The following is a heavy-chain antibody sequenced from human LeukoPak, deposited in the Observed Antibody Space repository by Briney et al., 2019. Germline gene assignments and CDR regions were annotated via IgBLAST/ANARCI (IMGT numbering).Heavy chain of an antibody. V-gene: IGHV3-30-3*01. Sequence: PGGSLRLSCAASGFTFSSYAMHWVRQAPGKGLEWVAVISYDGSNKYYADSVKGRFTISRDNSKSTLYLQMNSLRAEDTAVYYCARLVVTAMTIDYWGQGTLVTVSS. CDR3: ARLVVTAMTIDY. D-gene: IGHD2-21*02. CDR1: GFTFSSYA. CDR2: ISYDGSNK. J-gene: IGHJ4*02.